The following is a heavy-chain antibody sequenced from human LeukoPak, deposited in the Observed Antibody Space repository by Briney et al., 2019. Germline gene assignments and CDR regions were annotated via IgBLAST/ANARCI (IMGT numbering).Heavy chain of an antibody. V-gene: IGHV3-66*01. D-gene: IGHD5-18*01. Sequence: RTGGSLRLSCAASEFTVSNNYMNWVRQAPGKGLEWVSVIYSGGNTYYADSVKGRFTISRDNSKGTLYLQMNSLRAEDTAVYYCASSFFNGYSYGFDYWGQGTLVTVSS. J-gene: IGHJ4*02. CDR1: EFTVSNNY. CDR2: IYSGGNT. CDR3: ASSFFNGYSYGFDY.